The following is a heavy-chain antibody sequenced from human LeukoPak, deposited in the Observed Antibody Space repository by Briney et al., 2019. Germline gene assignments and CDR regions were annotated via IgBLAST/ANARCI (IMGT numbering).Heavy chain of an antibody. CDR1: GGSISSYY. V-gene: IGHV4-59*01. CDR3: ARGTYFEYSSSSHYYYYYGMDV. J-gene: IGHJ6*02. Sequence: SETLSLTCTVSGGSISSYYWSWIRQPPGKGLEWIGYIYYSGSTNYNPSLKSRVTISVDTSKNQFSLKLSSVTAADTAVYYCARGTYFEYSSSSHYYYYYGMDVWGQGTTVTVSS. CDR2: IYYSGST. D-gene: IGHD6-6*01.